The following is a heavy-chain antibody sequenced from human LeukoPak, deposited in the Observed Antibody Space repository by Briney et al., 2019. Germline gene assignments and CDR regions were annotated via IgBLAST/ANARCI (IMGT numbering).Heavy chain of an antibody. Sequence: GGSLRLSCAASGFTFSSYWMSWVRQAPGKGLEWVANIKQDGSEKYYVDSVKGRFTISRDNAKNSLYLQMNSLRAEDTAVYYCARERGALVGWNDVPYFDYWGQGTLVTVSS. CDR2: IKQDGSEK. CDR3: ARERGALVGWNDVPYFDY. J-gene: IGHJ4*02. CDR1: GFTFSSYW. V-gene: IGHV3-7*01. D-gene: IGHD1-1*01.